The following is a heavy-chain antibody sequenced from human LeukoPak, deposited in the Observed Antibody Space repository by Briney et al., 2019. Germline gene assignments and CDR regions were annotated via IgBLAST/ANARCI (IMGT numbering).Heavy chain of an antibody. V-gene: IGHV3-48*03. CDR1: GFDFSAYE. J-gene: IGHJ4*02. D-gene: IGHD3-9*01. CDR2: FAGSDTTK. Sequence: GGSLRLSCAASGFDFSAYEMNWVRQAPGKGLEWVAYFAGSDTTKYYADSVRGRFTISRDNAKNSLYLQMNSLRSEDTAVYYCTIPGYHLDSWGQGTLVTVSS. CDR3: TIPGYHLDS.